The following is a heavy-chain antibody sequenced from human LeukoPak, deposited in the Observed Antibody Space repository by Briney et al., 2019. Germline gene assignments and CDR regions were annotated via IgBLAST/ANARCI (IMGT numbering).Heavy chain of an antibody. J-gene: IGHJ4*02. CDR3: ARRVPRGYSNDRYYFDY. D-gene: IGHD4-11*01. V-gene: IGHV5-51*01. CDR1: GYSFTSYW. CDR2: IYPGDSDT. Sequence: GESPKTCFKGSGYSFTSYWIGWVRQMPGKGLECMGIIYPGDSDTRYSPTFQGQVTISADKSHSTAYLQWSSLKASDTAMYYCARRVPRGYSNDRYYFDYWGQGTLVTVSS.